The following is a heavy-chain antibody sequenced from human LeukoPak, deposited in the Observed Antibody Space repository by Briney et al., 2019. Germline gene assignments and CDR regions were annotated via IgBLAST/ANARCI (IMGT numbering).Heavy chain of an antibody. CDR1: GGSFSGYY. CDR3: ARATHYYYYYYGMDV. CDR2: INHSGST. V-gene: IGHV4-34*01. Sequence: SETLSLTCAVYGGSFSGYYWSWIRQPPGRGLEWIGEINHSGSTNYNPSLKSRVTISVDTFKNQFSLKLSSVTAADTAVYSCARATHYYYYYYGMDVWGQGTTVTVSS. J-gene: IGHJ6*02. D-gene: IGHD4-17*01.